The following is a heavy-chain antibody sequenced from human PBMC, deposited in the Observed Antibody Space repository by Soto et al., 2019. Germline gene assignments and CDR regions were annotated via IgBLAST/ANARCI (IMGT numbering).Heavy chain of an antibody. Sequence: ASVKVSRKASVYTFTSYAMHWLRQAPEQRLEWMGWINAGNGNTKYSQKFQGRVTITRDTSASTAYMELSSLRSEDTAVYYCASVGRSGWPRYYYGMDVWGQGTTVTVSS. V-gene: IGHV1-3*01. D-gene: IGHD6-19*01. CDR2: INAGNGNT. CDR1: VYTFTSYA. J-gene: IGHJ6*02. CDR3: ASVGRSGWPRYYYGMDV.